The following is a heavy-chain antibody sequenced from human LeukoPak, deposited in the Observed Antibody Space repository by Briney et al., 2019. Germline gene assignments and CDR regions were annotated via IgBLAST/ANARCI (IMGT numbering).Heavy chain of an antibody. Sequence: ASVKVSCKASGYTFTGYYMHWVRQAPGQGLEWMGWINPNSGGTNYAQKFQGRVTMTRDTSISTAYMELSRLRSDDTAVYYCARDFGRYYYDSSGIFDYWGQGTLVTVSS. CDR3: ARDFGRYYYDSSGIFDY. CDR1: GYTFTGYY. J-gene: IGHJ4*02. V-gene: IGHV1-2*02. CDR2: INPNSGGT. D-gene: IGHD3-22*01.